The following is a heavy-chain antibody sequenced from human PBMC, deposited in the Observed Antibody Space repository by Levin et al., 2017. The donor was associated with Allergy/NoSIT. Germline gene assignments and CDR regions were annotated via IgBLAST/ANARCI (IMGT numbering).Heavy chain of an antibody. CDR3: AGNQGYSYGYYYYYGMDV. D-gene: IGHD5-18*01. CDR1: GFTFSSYS. J-gene: IGHJ6*02. Sequence: GGSLRLSCAASGFTFSSYSMNWVRQAPGKGLEWVSSISSSSSYIYYADSVKGRFTISRDNAKNSLYLQMNSLRAEDTAVYYCAGNQGYSYGYYYYYGMDVWGQGTTVTVSS. V-gene: IGHV3-21*01. CDR2: ISSSSSYI.